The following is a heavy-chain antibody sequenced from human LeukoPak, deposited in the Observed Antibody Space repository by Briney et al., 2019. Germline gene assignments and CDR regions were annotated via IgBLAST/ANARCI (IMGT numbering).Heavy chain of an antibody. V-gene: IGHV4-39*01. Sequence: SGTLSLTCAVSGGSISSSSYYWGWIRQPPGKGLEWIGSIYYSGSTYYNPSLKSRVTISVDTSKNQFSLKLSSVTAADTAVYYCASQSRELLDAFDIWGQGTMVTVSS. J-gene: IGHJ3*02. CDR1: GGSISSSSYY. CDR2: IYYSGST. CDR3: ASQSRELLDAFDI. D-gene: IGHD1-26*01.